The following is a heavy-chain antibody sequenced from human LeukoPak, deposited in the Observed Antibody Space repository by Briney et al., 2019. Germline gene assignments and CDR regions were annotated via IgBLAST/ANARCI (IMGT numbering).Heavy chain of an antibody. D-gene: IGHD3-3*01. V-gene: IGHV3-21*01. CDR2: ISSGSSYI. J-gene: IGHJ5*02. CDR1: GFTFSSYS. CDR3: ARAQEVLRFLEWLTDWFDP. Sequence: GGSLRLSCAASGFTFSSYSMNWVRQAPGKGLEWVSSISSGSSYIYYADSVKGRFTISRDNAKNSLYLQMNSLRAEDTAAYYCARAQEVLRFLEWLTDWFDPWGQGTLVTVSS.